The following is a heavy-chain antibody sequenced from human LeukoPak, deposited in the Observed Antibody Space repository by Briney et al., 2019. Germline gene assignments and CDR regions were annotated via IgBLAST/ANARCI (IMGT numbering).Heavy chain of an antibody. V-gene: IGHV4-59*01. CDR2: FHDSEST. CDR1: GGSISNNY. D-gene: IGHD1-26*01. J-gene: IGHJ4*02. CDR3: ARGDASGRPGIAFDY. Sequence: SETLSLTCNVSGGSISNNYWSWIRQPPGKGREWMGYFHDSESTNYNPSLKSRVSISVDTSKNQVSLKLTSVTAADTAVYHCARGDASGRPGIAFDYWGQGTLVTVSS.